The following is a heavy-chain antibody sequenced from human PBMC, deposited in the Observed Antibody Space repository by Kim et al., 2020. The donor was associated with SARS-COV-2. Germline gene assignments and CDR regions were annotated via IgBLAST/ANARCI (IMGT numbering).Heavy chain of an antibody. J-gene: IGHJ4*02. D-gene: IGHD2-15*01. CDR2: IYHSGNT. CDR1: GGSISGNY. V-gene: IGHV4-59*01. Sequence: SETLSLTCTVSGGSISGNYWSWIRQPPGKGLEWIGYIYHSGNTNYNPSLRSRVTISEDTSRNQFSLKLRSVTAADTAVYYCARTAGYYFDYWGQGALVTV. CDR3: ARTAGYYFDY.